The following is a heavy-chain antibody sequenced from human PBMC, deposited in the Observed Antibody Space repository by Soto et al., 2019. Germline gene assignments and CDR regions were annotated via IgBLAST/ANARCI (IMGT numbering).Heavy chain of an antibody. Sequence: GESLRLSCPPSVFTFSTYAMTWVRQAPGKGLEWVSDINNSGGATYYADSVKGRFTIPRDNSKNTLYLQMNKLRAEDTPVYYCAKKSTTFDYWGQGAMFTVSS. CDR3: AKKSTTFDY. CDR1: VFTFSTYA. CDR2: INNSGGAT. D-gene: IGHD1-1*01. V-gene: IGHV3-23*01. J-gene: IGHJ4*02.